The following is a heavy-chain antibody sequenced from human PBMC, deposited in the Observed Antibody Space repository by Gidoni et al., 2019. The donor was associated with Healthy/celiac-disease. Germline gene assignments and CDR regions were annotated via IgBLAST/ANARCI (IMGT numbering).Heavy chain of an antibody. CDR1: GGSFSGYY. V-gene: IGHV4-34*01. Sequence: QVQLQQWCAGLLKPSATLSLTCAVYGGSFSGYYWSWIRQPPGKGLEWIGEINHSGSTNYNPSLKSRVTISVDTSKNQFSLKLSSVTAADTAVYYCARFRRYCSGGSCYFDYWGQGTLVTVSS. CDR2: INHSGST. D-gene: IGHD2-15*01. CDR3: ARFRRYCSGGSCYFDY. J-gene: IGHJ4*02.